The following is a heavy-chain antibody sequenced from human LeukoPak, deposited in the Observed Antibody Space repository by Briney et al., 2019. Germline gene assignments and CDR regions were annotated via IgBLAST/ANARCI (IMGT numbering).Heavy chain of an antibody. D-gene: IGHD2-2*01. CDR3: ARQCSSTVPHYYYYMDV. V-gene: IGHV4-38-2*02. J-gene: IGHJ6*03. CDR1: GGSISSYY. CDR2: IYHSGST. Sequence: SETLSLTCTVSGGSISSYYWGWIRQPPGKGLEWIGSIYHSGSTYYNPSLKSRVTISVDTSKNQFSLKLSSVTAADTAVYYCARQCSSTVPHYYYYMDVWGKGTTVTVSS.